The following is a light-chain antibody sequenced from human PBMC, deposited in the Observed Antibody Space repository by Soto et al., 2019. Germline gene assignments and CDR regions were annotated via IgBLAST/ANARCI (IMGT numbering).Light chain of an antibody. J-gene: IGKJ1*01. Sequence: EIVMTQSPASLSVPPGERATLSCRASQSVSSNFAWYLQKPGQAPRLLIYGASTRATAVPARFTASGSATEFTLTISSLQSDDFGVYYCQQYDTWPRTFGQGTKVEIK. V-gene: IGKV3-15*01. CDR2: GAS. CDR3: QQYDTWPRT. CDR1: QSVSSN.